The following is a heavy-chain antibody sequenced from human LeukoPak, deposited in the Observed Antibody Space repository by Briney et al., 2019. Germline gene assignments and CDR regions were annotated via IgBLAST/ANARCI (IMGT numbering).Heavy chain of an antibody. Sequence: GGSLRLSCAASGFTFDDYGMSWVRQAPGKGLEWVSVIYSGGSTYYADSVKGRFTISRDNSKNTLYLQMNSLRAEDTAVYYCARETDAWFGELCGWFDPWGQGTLVTVSS. CDR3: ARETDAWFGELCGWFDP. CDR1: GFTFDDYG. J-gene: IGHJ5*02. V-gene: IGHV3-66*01. CDR2: IYSGGST. D-gene: IGHD3-10*01.